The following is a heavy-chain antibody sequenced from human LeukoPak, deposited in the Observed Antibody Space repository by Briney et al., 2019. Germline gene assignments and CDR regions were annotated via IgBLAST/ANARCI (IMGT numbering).Heavy chain of an antibody. CDR2: INAGNGNT. V-gene: IGHV1-3*03. D-gene: IGHD6-19*01. CDR1: GYTFTSYA. CDR3: ARAMYLWGENSSGWCPVGVDY. J-gene: IGHJ4*02. Sequence: ASVKVSCKASGYTFTSYAMHWVRQAPGQRLEWMGWINAGNGNTKYSQEFQGRVTITRDTSASTAYMELSSLRSEDMAVYYCARAMYLWGENSSGWCPVGVDYWGQGTLVTVSS.